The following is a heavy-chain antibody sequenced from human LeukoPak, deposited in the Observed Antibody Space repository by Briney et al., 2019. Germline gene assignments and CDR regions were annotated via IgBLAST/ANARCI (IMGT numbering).Heavy chain of an antibody. V-gene: IGHV3-21*01. D-gene: IGHD3-22*01. Sequence: GGSWGSSVPPLGSTFITYGRTWVRQAPGKGLEWVSSISSSSSYIYYADSVKGRFTISRDNAKNSLYLQMNSLRAEDTAVYYCAREYDSSGYYLTGFDYWGQGTLVTVSS. J-gene: IGHJ4*02. CDR3: AREYDSSGYYLTGFDY. CDR1: GSTFITYG. CDR2: ISSSSSYI.